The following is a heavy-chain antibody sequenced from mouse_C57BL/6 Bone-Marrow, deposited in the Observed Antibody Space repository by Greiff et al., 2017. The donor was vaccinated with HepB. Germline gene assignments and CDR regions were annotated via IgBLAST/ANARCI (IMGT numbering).Heavy chain of an antibody. Sequence: VQLQQSGAELARPGASVKLSCKASGYTFTSYGLSWVKQRTGQGLEWIGEIYPRSGNTYYNEKFKGKATLTADKSSSTAYMELRSLTSEDSAVYFCARPYGYGYAMDYWGQGTSVTVSS. J-gene: IGHJ4*01. V-gene: IGHV1-81*01. CDR3: ARPYGYGYAMDY. CDR2: IYPRSGNT. D-gene: IGHD2-2*01. CDR1: GYTFTSYG.